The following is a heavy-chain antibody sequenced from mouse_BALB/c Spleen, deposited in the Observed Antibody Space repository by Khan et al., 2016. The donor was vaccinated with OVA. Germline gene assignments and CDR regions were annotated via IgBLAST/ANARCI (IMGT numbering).Heavy chain of an antibody. CDR3: ARSVTSTTVVATDFDY. CDR2: ISNSGRT. J-gene: IGHJ2*01. Sequence: EVQLVESGPGLVKPSQSLSLTCTVTGYSITSDYAWNWIRQSPGNKLEWMGYISNSGRTSYNPSLKSRISITRDTSKNQFFLQLNSVTTEDTATYYCARSVTSTTVVATDFDYWGQGTTLTVSS. V-gene: IGHV3-2*02. CDR1: GYSITSDYA. D-gene: IGHD1-1*01.